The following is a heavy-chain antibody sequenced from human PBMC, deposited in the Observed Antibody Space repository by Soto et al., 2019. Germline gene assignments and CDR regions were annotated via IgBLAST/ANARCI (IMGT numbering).Heavy chain of an antibody. Sequence: EVQLVQSGAEVKKPGESLRISCKGSGYSFTSYWISWVRQMPGKGLEWMGRIDPSDSYTNYSPSFQGHVTISADKSISTAYLQWSSLKASDTAMYYCAREHENWNYDNYGMDVWGQGTTVTVSS. J-gene: IGHJ6*02. V-gene: IGHV5-10-1*03. CDR3: AREHENWNYDNYGMDV. D-gene: IGHD1-7*01. CDR2: IDPSDSYT. CDR1: GYSFTSYW.